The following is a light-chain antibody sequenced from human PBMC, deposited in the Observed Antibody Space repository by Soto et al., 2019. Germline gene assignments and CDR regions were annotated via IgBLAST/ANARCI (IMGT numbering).Light chain of an antibody. CDR1: QRITSNF. CDR3: QQYNSPVT. CDR2: GAS. V-gene: IGKV3-20*01. J-gene: IGKJ1*01. Sequence: EIVLTQSPVTLSLSPGERATLSCRASQRITSNFLAWFQQKAGLAPRLLIYGASTRASGVPDRFSGGGSGTDFVLTISRLEPEDFATYYCQQYNSPVTFGQGTKVEIK.